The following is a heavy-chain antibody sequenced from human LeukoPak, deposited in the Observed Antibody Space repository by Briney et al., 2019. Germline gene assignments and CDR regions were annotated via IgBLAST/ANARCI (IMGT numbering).Heavy chain of an antibody. CDR2: INPSGGST. J-gene: IGHJ6*02. CDR1: GYTFTSYY. D-gene: IGHD2-2*01. V-gene: IGHV1-46*01. Sequence: ASVKVSCKASGYTFTSYYMHWVRQAPGQGLEWMGIINPSGGSTSYAQKFQGRVSMTSDTSTSTVYMELSSLRSEDTAVYYCARVGVVVPAAIESYYYYYGMDVWGQGTTVTVSS. CDR3: ARVGVVVPAAIESYYYYYGMDV.